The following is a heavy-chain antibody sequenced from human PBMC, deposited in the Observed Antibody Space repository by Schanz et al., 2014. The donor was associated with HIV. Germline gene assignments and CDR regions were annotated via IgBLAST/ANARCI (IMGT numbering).Heavy chain of an antibody. CDR2: ISYDGSNK. CDR3: ARDREKQWLVRGPDY. J-gene: IGHJ4*02. Sequence: QVQLVESGGGVVQPGRSLRLSCAVSGFTFSNYAMHWVRQAPGKGLEWVAVISYDGSNKYYADSVKGRFTISRDNSKNTLYLQMNSLRAEDTAVYYCARDREKQWLVRGPDYWGQGTLVTVSS. D-gene: IGHD6-19*01. V-gene: IGHV3-30-3*01. CDR1: GFTFSNYA.